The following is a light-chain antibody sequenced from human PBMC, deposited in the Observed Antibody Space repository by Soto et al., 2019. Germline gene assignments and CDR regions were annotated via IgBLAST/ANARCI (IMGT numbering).Light chain of an antibody. J-gene: IGKJ2*01. Sequence: DIQMTQSPSSLSASVGNRVTLTCRASQTISSYLNWYQQKPGKAPKLLIYAASSLQSGVPSRFSGSGSGTDFTLTISSLQPDDFATYYCQQGYSTPYTFGQGNKLEIK. V-gene: IGKV1-39*01. CDR1: QTISSY. CDR2: AAS. CDR3: QQGYSTPYT.